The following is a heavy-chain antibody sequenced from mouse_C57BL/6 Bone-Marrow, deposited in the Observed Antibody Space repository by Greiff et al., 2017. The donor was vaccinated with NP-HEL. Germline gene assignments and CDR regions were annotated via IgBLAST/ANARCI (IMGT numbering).Heavy chain of an antibody. V-gene: IGHV5-17*01. J-gene: IGHJ3*01. Sequence: EVKLMESGGGLVKPGGSLELSCAASGFTFSDYGMHWVRQAPEKGLEWVAYISSGSSTIYYADTVKGRFTISRDNAKNTLFLQMTSLRSEDTAMYYCARDYDFAYWGQGTLVTVSA. D-gene: IGHD2-4*01. CDR3: ARDYDFAY. CDR1: GFTFSDYG. CDR2: ISSGSSTI.